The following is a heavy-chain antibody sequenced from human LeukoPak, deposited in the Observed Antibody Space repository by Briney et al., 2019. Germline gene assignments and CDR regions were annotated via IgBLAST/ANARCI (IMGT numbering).Heavy chain of an antibody. J-gene: IGHJ5*02. CDR2: TNHSGST. CDR1: GGSFSGYY. D-gene: IGHD6-13*01. V-gene: IGHV4-34*01. Sequence: SETLSLTCAVYGGSFSGYYWSWIRQPPGKGLEWMGETNHSGSTNYNPSLERRVTIQVDTSKNQFSLQLSSVTAADTAVYYCARRPGRGSRWYNWLDPWGHGTLVTVSS. CDR3: ARRPGRGSRWYNWLDP.